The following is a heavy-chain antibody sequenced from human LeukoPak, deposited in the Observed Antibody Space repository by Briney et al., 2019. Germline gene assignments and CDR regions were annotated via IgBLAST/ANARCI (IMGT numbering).Heavy chain of an antibody. J-gene: IGHJ4*02. V-gene: IGHV3-7*03. CDR3: AKDLTAKYLDWSATFDS. CDR1: GFTFSSYW. CDR2: IKQDGSEK. D-gene: IGHD3-9*01. Sequence: PGGSLRLSCAASGFTFSSYWMSWVRQAPGKGLEWVANIKQDGSEKYYVDSVKGRFTISRDNTKNSLYLHLNSLRTEDTALYYCAKDLTAKYLDWSATFDSWGQGTLVTVSS.